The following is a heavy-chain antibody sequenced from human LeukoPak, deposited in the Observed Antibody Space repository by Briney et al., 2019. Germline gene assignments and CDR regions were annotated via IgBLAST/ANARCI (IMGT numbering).Heavy chain of an antibody. V-gene: IGHV3-66*01. CDR3: ASRGYSYGRYFQH. D-gene: IGHD5-18*01. CDR1: GFTVSSNY. CDR2: IYSGGST. J-gene: IGHJ1*01. Sequence: GGSLRLSCAASGFTVSSNYMSWVRQAPGKGLEWVSVIYSGGSTYYADSVKGRFTISRDNSKNTLYLQMNSLRAEDTAVYYCASRGYSYGRYFQHWGQGTLVTVSS.